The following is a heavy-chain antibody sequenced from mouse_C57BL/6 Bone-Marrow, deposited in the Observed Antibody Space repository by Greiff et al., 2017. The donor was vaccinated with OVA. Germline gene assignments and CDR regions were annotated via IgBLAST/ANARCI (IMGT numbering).Heavy chain of an antibody. CDR1: GYTFTSYG. J-gene: IGHJ2*01. V-gene: IGHV1-81*01. D-gene: IGHD1-1*01. CDR2: IYPRSGNT. Sequence: VQLQQSGAELARPGASVKLSCKASGYTFTSYGLSWVKQRTGQGLEWIGEIYPRSGNTYYNEKFKGKATLTADKSSSTAYMELRSLTSEDSAVYFCARRHDGSRGDYFDYWGQGTTLTVSS. CDR3: ARRHDGSRGDYFDY.